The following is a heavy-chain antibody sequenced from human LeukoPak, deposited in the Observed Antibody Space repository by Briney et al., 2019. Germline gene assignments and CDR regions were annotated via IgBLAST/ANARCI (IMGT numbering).Heavy chain of an antibody. J-gene: IGHJ4*02. V-gene: IGHV1-69*04. CDR2: IIPILGIA. CDR1: GGTFSSYT. Sequence: SVKVSCKASGGTFSSYTISWVRQAPGQGLEWMGRIIPILGIANYAQKFQGRVTITADKSTSTAYMELSSLRSEDTAVYYCARDRAGTTFLGSTLVYWGQGTLFTVSS. CDR3: ARDRAGTTFLGSTLVY. D-gene: IGHD1-7*01.